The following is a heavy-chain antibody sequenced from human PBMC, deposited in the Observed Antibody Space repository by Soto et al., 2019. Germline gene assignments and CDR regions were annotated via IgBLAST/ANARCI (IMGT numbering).Heavy chain of an antibody. V-gene: IGHV1-69*01. Sequence: QVQLVQSGAEVKKPGSSVKVSCKASGGTFSRYAISWVRQAPGQGLEWMGGIIPMFGTANYAQKFQGRVTITAVESTSTAYMELISLRSEDTAVYYCARQFDYESSGYYYPYWGQGTLVTVSS. CDR1: GGTFSRYA. J-gene: IGHJ4*02. CDR2: IIPMFGTA. D-gene: IGHD3-22*01. CDR3: ARQFDYESSGYYYPY.